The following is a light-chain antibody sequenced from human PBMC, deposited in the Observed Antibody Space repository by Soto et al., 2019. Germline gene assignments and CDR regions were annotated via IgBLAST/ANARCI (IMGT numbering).Light chain of an antibody. Sequence: QSALTQPASVSGSPGQSMTIPCTGTSSDVGNYIYVSWFQHHPGKAPKLMIYEVSNRPSGVSNRFSASKSGNTASLTISGLQAEDEADYYCSSYTSNNTPFVFGTGTKVTVL. CDR2: EVS. J-gene: IGLJ1*01. CDR3: SSYTSNNTPFV. CDR1: SSDVGNYIY. V-gene: IGLV2-14*01.